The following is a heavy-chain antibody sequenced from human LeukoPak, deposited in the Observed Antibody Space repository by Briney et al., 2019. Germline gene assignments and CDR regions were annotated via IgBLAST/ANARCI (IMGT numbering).Heavy chain of an antibody. D-gene: IGHD1-26*01. CDR1: GGXFSGYY. Sequence: PSETLSLTCAVYGGXFSGYYCSWIRQPPGKGLEWIGEINHSGSSNYNPSLKSRVTISLDASKNQFSLRPSSLTAADTAVYYCASGRVVGATWVEDWGQGTLVTVSS. J-gene: IGHJ4*02. CDR3: ASGRVVGATWVED. V-gene: IGHV4-34*01. CDR2: INHSGSS.